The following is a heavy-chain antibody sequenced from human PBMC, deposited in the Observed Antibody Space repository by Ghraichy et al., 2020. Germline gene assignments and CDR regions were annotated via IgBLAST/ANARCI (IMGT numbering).Heavy chain of an antibody. J-gene: IGHJ6*03. CDR3: ARAVVPAAIWNYYFYMDV. V-gene: IGHV4-34*01. Sequence: ESLNISCAVYGGSFSGYYWSWIRQPPGKGLEWIGEINHSGSTNYNPSLKSRVTISVDTSKNQFSLKLSSVTAADTAVYYCARAVVPAAIWNYYFYMDVWGKGTTVTVSS. CDR1: GGSFSGYY. D-gene: IGHD2-2*01. CDR2: INHSGST.